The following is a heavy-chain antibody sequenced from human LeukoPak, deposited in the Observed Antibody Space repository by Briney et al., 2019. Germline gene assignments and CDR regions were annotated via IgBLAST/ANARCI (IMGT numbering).Heavy chain of an antibody. CDR2: ISGSGGST. J-gene: IGHJ4*02. CDR3: AKVGDIVLMVYAKYYFDY. Sequence: QLWGALRLSCAASGFTFSSYAMSWVRQAPGKGLEWVSAISGSGGSTYYADSVKGRFTISRDNSKNTLYLQMNSLRAEDTAVYYCAKVGDIVLMVYAKYYFDYWGQGTLVTVSS. V-gene: IGHV3-23*01. D-gene: IGHD2-8*01. CDR1: GFTFSSYA.